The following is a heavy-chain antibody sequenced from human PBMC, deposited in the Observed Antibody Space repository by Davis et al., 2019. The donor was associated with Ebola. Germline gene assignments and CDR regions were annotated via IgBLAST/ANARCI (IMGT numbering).Heavy chain of an antibody. D-gene: IGHD6-13*01. CDR3: ARGSSSWYHGVLDV. J-gene: IGHJ6*02. Sequence: PAGSLRLSCAVSGFTLSNDGIHWVRQAPGKGLGWVAVISYDGSNKYYADSVKGGFTISRDNSKNTLYLQMNSLRAEDTAVYYCARGSSSWYHGVLDVWGQGTTVTVSS. CDR2: ISYDGSNK. CDR1: GFTLSNDG. V-gene: IGHV3-30*03.